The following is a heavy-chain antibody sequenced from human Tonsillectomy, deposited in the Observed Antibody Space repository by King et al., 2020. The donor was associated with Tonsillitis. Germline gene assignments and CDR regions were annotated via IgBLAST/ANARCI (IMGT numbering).Heavy chain of an antibody. CDR1: GFIFSTSG. V-gene: IGHV3-30*02. CDR3: AKDRAVTTAWNGPYLAY. J-gene: IGHJ4*02. D-gene: IGHD1-1*01. Sequence: VQLVESGGGVVQPGGSLRLSCAASGFIFSTSGMHWVRQAPGKGLEWVAFIRSDGNDKYYADSIKGRFTISRDNSKNTLYVQMNSLGAEDTGVYFCAKDRAVTTAWNGPYLAYWGQGTLVTVSS. CDR2: IRSDGNDK.